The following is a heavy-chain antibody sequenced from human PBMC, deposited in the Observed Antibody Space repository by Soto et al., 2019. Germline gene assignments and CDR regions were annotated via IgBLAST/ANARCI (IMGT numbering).Heavy chain of an antibody. V-gene: IGHV2-26*01. Sequence: QVTLKESGPVLVKPTETLTLTCTVSGFSLSNTRMGVSWIRQPPGKALEWLAHIFSNDEKSYSTSLKSRLTISKDTSKSQVVLTMTNMDPVDTATYYCARILITAAGTTYYYYGIDVWGQGTTVTVSS. CDR3: ARILITAAGTTYYYYGIDV. D-gene: IGHD6-13*01. CDR1: GFSLSNTRMG. J-gene: IGHJ6*02. CDR2: IFSNDEK.